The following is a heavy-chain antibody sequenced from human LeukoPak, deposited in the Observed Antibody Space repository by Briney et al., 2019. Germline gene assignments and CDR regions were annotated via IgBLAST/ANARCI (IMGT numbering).Heavy chain of an antibody. CDR1: GYIVSSGYY. CDR2: IYNTGST. D-gene: IGHD4-11*01. J-gene: IGHJ4*02. Sequence: PSETLSLTCGVSGYIVSSGYYWGWIRQPPGQGLEWIGNIYNTGSTYYNPSLKSRVTISVDTSKNQFSLKLTSVTSADTAVYFCASRTTVTNALSFDYWGRGALVAVSS. CDR3: ASRTTVTNALSFDY. V-gene: IGHV4-38-2*01.